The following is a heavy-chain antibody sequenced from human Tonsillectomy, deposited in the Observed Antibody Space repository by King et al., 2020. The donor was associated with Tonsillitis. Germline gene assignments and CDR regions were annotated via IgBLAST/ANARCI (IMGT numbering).Heavy chain of an antibody. CDR2: IYYSGST. D-gene: IGHD6-19*01. Sequence: QLQESGPGLVKPSETLSLTCTVSGGSISSYHWSWIRQPPGKGLEWIGYIYYSGSTNYNPSLKSRVTISVDTSKNQFSLKLSSVTAADTAVYYCARVDSSGWYPYYYYGMDVWGQGTTVTVSS. CDR1: GGSISSYH. J-gene: IGHJ6*02. V-gene: IGHV4-59*01. CDR3: ARVDSSGWYPYYYYGMDV.